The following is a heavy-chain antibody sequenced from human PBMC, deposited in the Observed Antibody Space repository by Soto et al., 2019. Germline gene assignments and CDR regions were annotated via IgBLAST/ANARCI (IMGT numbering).Heavy chain of an antibody. CDR2: INPSGGST. CDR3: AILGYCSGGSCFPDFDY. D-gene: IGHD2-15*01. Sequence: ASVKVSCKASGYTFTSYYMHWVRQAPGQGLEWMGIINPSGGSTSYAQKFQGRVTMTRDTSTSTVYMELSSLRSEDTAVYYCAILGYCSGGSCFPDFDYWGQGTLVTVSS. J-gene: IGHJ4*02. V-gene: IGHV1-46*03. CDR1: GYTFTSYY.